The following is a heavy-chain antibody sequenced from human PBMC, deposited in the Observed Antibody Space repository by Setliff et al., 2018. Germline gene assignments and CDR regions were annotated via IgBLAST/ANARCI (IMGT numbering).Heavy chain of an antibody. CDR1: GGSVSSTSHY. Sequence: SETLSLTCNVSGGSVSSTSHYWGWIRQPPGKGLEWIGYIYHNGNTNFNPSLKTRVTMSVDTSKKQFSLMLTSVTAADTAVYYCARYIPSAGCFDPWGQGALVTVSS. D-gene: IGHD2-21*01. CDR3: ARYIPSAGCFDP. CDR2: IYHNGNT. V-gene: IGHV4-61*05. J-gene: IGHJ5*02.